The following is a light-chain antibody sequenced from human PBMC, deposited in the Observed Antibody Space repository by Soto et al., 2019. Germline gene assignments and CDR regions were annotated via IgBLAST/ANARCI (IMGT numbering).Light chain of an antibody. J-gene: IGKJ4*01. Sequence: IQLTQSPSSLSASVGDRVTITCRASQGMRSYLAWFQQKPGRAPKLLIYAASTLRSGVPSRFSGSGSGTDFTLTISSLQPEDFATYYCQQVYSYPLTFGGGTKVEIK. CDR1: QGMRSY. V-gene: IGKV1-9*01. CDR3: QQVYSYPLT. CDR2: AAS.